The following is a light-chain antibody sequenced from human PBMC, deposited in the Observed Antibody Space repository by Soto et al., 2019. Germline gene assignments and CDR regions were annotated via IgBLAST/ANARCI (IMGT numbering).Light chain of an antibody. J-gene: IGKJ2*01. CDR1: QSVSNNY. CDR2: GAS. Sequence: EIVLTQSPGTLSLSPGERATLSCRASQSVSNNYLAWYQQKPDQAPRLLIYGASRRATGITDRFSGSGSRTHFTLTISRLEPEDFAVYYCQQYGSSPRYTFGQGTKLEIK. V-gene: IGKV3-20*01. CDR3: QQYGSSPRYT.